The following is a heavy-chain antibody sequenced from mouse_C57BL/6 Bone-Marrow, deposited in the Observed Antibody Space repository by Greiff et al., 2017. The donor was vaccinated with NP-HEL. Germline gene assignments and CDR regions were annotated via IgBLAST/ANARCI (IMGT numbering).Heavy chain of an antibody. V-gene: IGHV1-76*01. CDR2: IYPGSGNT. J-gene: IGHJ2*01. Sequence: QVTLKESGAELVRPGASVKLSCKASGYTFTDYYINWVKQRPGQGLEWIARIYPGSGNTYYNEKFKGKATLTAEKSSSTAYMQLSSLTSEDSAVYFCAWYYGDFDYWGQGTTLTVSS. CDR3: AWYYGDFDY. D-gene: IGHD1-2*01. CDR1: GYTFTDYY.